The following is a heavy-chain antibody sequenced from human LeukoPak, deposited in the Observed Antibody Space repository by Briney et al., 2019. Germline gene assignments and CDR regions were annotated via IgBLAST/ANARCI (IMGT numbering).Heavy chain of an antibody. D-gene: IGHD3-22*01. CDR3: ARDADVGYYDSSGQGPFDY. J-gene: IGHJ4*02. V-gene: IGHV1-2*02. CDR1: GYTFTGYY. Sequence: GASVKVSCKASGYTFTGYYMHWVRQAPGQGLVWMGWINPNGGGTNYAQKFQGRVTMTRDTSISTAYMELSRLRSDDTAVYYCARDADVGYYDSSGQGPFDYWGQGTLVTVSS. CDR2: INPNGGGT.